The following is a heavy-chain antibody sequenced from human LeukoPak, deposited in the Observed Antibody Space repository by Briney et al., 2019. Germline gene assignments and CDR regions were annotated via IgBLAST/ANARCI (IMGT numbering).Heavy chain of an antibody. D-gene: IGHD5-12*01. Sequence: ASVKVSCKASGYTFTSYYLYWVRQAPGQGLEWMGWMNPNSGNTGYAQKFQGRVTMTRNTSISTAYMELSSLRSEDTAVYYCARGDGIVATASTGDYWGQGTLVTVSS. CDR3: ARGDGIVATASTGDY. CDR2: MNPNSGNT. V-gene: IGHV1-8*02. CDR1: GYTFTSYY. J-gene: IGHJ4*02.